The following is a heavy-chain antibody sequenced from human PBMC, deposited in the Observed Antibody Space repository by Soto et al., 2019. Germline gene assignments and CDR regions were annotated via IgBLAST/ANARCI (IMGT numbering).Heavy chain of an antibody. J-gene: IGHJ5*02. CDR1: GYTFTNYG. CDR3: ARGVGSRSYYNQYNWFDP. D-gene: IGHD3-10*01. V-gene: IGHV1-18*01. Sequence: QVQLVQSGGEVKKPGASVKVSCKASGYTFTNYGISWVRQAPGQGLEWMGWINVYNGNTKYAQKVQGRVTMTTDTSTSTTNMELRSLRSDDTAVYYCARGVGSRSYYNQYNWFDPWGQGTLVTVSS. CDR2: INVYNGNT.